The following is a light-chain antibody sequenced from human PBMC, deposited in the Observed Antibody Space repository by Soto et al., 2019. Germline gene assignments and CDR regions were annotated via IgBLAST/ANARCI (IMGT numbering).Light chain of an antibody. J-gene: IGLJ1*01. V-gene: IGLV2-11*01. Sequence: QAALTQPRSVPGSPGQSVGISGTGSSSDVGGHNYVFWYEQHPGKARKVMIFDVNKRPSGVADRFSGSKSGNTASLTISGLQAEDEADYYCCSYAGRYTYVFGTGTKVTVL. CDR3: CSYAGRYTYV. CDR2: DVN. CDR1: SSDVGGHNY.